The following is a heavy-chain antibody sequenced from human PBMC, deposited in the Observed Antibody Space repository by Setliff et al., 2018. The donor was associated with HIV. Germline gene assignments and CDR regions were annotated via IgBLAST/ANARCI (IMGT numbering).Heavy chain of an antibody. D-gene: IGHD3-10*01. CDR1: GFTFSKYS. V-gene: IGHV3-48*01. J-gene: IGHJ4*02. Sequence: GGSLRLSCAASGFTFSKYSMNWVRQAPGKGLEWVSYIGSSGSTIYYADSVKGRFVISREKSKSTLYLQMNSLRAEDTAVYYCAKKTAAYTSGSWLHYWGQGTLVTVSS. CDR3: AKKTAAYTSGSWLHY. CDR2: IGSSGSTI.